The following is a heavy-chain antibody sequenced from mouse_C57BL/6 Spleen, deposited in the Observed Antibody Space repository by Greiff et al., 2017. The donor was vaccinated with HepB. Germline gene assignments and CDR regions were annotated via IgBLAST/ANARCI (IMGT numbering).Heavy chain of an antibody. CDR1: GFTFSSYG. J-gene: IGHJ4*01. CDR2: ISSGGSYT. Sequence: EVKLVESGGDLVKPGGSLKLSCAASGFTFSSYGMSWVRQTPDKRLEWVATISSGGSYTYYPDSVKGRFTISRDNAKNTLYLQMSSLKSEDTAMYYCARLFTTHYAMDYWGQGTSVTVSS. CDR3: ARLFTTHYAMDY. D-gene: IGHD2-12*01. V-gene: IGHV5-6*01.